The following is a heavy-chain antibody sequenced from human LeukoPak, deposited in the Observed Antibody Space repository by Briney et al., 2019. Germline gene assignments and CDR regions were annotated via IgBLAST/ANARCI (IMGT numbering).Heavy chain of an antibody. CDR2: IYYSGST. Sequence: LRLSCAASGFTFSSYSMSWIRQHPGKGLEWIGYIYYSGSTYYNPSLKSRVTISVDTSKNQFSLKLSSVTAADTAVYYCAREPAILEDYWGQGTLVTVSS. D-gene: IGHD2-21*01. CDR1: GFTFSSYS. J-gene: IGHJ4*02. CDR3: AREPAILEDY. V-gene: IGHV4-31*02.